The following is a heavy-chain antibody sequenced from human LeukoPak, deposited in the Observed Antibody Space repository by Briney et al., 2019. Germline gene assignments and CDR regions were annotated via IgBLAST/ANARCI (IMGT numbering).Heavy chain of an antibody. CDR3: ATVSVGPQDY. CDR1: GYTLTELS. Sequence: ASVKVSCKVSGYTLTELSLHWERQAPGRGLEWMGGFDPEDGETIYAQKFQGRVTMTEDTSTDTAYMELSSLRSEDTAVYYCATVSVGPQDYWGQGTLVTVSS. V-gene: IGHV1-24*01. CDR2: FDPEDGET. D-gene: IGHD1-26*01. J-gene: IGHJ4*02.